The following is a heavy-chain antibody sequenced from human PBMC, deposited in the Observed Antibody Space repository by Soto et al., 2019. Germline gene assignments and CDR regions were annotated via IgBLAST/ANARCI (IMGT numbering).Heavy chain of an antibody. D-gene: IGHD6-6*01. CDR1: GFTFDDYA. J-gene: IGHJ4*02. CDR3: AKESYSSSSSPTFDY. V-gene: IGHV3-9*01. CDR2: ISWNSGSI. Sequence: GGSLRLSCAASGFTFDDYAMHWVRQAPGKGLEWVSGISWNSGSIGYADSVKGRFTISRDNAKNSLYLQMNSLRAEDTALYYCAKESYSSSSSPTFDYWGQGTLVTVSS.